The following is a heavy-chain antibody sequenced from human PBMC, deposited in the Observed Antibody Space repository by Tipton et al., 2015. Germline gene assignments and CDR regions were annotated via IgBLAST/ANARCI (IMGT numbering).Heavy chain of an antibody. J-gene: IGHJ4*02. CDR1: GGSTTSHY. Sequence: TLSLTCTVSGGSTTSHYWSWIRQPPGKGLEWIGNIYYRGNTKYNPSLKSRVTISVDPSKTQFSLRLISVTAADTAVYYCARHPIGGPRWLRDYWGQGTLVTVSS. CDR2: IYYRGNT. CDR3: ARHPIGGPRWLRDY. V-gene: IGHV4-59*08. D-gene: IGHD5-24*01.